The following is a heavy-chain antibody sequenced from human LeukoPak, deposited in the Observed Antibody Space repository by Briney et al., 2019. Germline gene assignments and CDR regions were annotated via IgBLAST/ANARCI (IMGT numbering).Heavy chain of an antibody. V-gene: IGHV4-31*03. D-gene: IGHD7-27*01. CDR1: GGSISSGDYS. CDR2: IYYSGST. Sequence: SETLSLTCTVSGGSISSGDYSWSWIRQHPGKGLEWIGYIYYSGSTYYNPSLKSRVTISVDTSKNQFSLKLNSVTAADTAVHYCARDRTGDLTYVDYWGQGSLVTVSS. CDR3: ARDRTGDLTYVDY. J-gene: IGHJ4*02.